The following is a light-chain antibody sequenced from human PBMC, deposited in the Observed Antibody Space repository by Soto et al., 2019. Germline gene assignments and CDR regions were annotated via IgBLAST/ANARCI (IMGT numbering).Light chain of an antibody. CDR3: SSYTTGGSYV. J-gene: IGLJ1*01. Sequence: QSVLTQPASVSGSPGLSIAISCTGTSRDVGGYNSVSWYQQQPGKVPKLMIYDVSNRPSGVSNRFSGSESGNTASLTISGLQAEDEGDYYCSSYTTGGSYVFGTGTKLTVL. CDR1: SRDVGGYNS. CDR2: DVS. V-gene: IGLV2-14*01.